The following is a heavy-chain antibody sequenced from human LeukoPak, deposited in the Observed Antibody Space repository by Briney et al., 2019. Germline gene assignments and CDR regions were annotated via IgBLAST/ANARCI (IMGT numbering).Heavy chain of an antibody. CDR1: GYTFTGYY. CDR3: ARDCGSSFSDAFDI. D-gene: IGHD1-26*01. J-gene: IGHJ3*02. V-gene: IGHV1-2*02. Sequence: ASLKVSCKASGYTFTGYYMHWVRQAPGQGLEWMGWINPNSGGTNYAQKFQGRVTMTRDTSISTAYMELSRLRADDTAAYYCARDCGSSFSDAFDIWGQGTMVTVSS. CDR2: INPNSGGT.